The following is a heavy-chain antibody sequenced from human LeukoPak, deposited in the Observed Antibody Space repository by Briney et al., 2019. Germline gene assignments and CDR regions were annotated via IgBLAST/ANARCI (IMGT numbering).Heavy chain of an antibody. CDR2: ISAYNGNT. V-gene: IGHV1-18*01. D-gene: IGHD5-12*01. J-gene: IGHJ5*02. CDR1: GYTFTSYG. CDR3: ARQCWDIVATITFSGHNWFDP. Sequence: GASVKVSCKASGYTFTSYGISWVRQAPGQGLEWMGWISAYNGNTNYAQKLQGRVTMTTGTSTSTAYMELRSLRSDDTAVYYCARQCWDIVATITFSGHNWFDPWGQGTLVTVSS.